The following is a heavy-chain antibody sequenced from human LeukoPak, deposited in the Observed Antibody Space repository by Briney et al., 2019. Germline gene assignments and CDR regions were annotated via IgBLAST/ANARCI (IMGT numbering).Heavy chain of an antibody. CDR3: ARGSRWFGELEEN. Sequence: ASVKVSCKASGYAFIGYYIHLVRQAPGQGLEWVGRIDPNSGDTNHAQKFQGRVTITRDTSISTAYMELSRLTSDDTAMYYCARGSRWFGELEENWGQGTLVTVSS. CDR1: GYAFIGYY. D-gene: IGHD3-10*01. J-gene: IGHJ4*02. CDR2: IDPNSGDT. V-gene: IGHV1-2*06.